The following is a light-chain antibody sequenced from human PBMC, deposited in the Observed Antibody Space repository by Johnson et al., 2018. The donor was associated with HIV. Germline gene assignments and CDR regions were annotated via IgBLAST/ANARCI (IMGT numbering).Light chain of an antibody. J-gene: IGLJ1*01. CDR1: SSNIGNNY. Sequence: QSVLTQPPSVSAAPGQKVTISCSGSSSNIGNNYVSWYQQLPGTAPKLLIYEKNKRPSGIPDRFSASKSGTSATLGITGLQTGDEADYYCGTWDSSLTTSYVFGNVTKVIVV. CDR2: EKN. V-gene: IGLV1-51*02. CDR3: GTWDSSLTTSYV.